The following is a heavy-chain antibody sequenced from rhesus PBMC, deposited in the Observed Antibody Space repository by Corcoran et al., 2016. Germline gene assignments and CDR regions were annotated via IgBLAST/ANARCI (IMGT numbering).Heavy chain of an antibody. D-gene: IGHD6-25*01. J-gene: IGHJ4*01. CDR2: IYGSGSST. Sequence: QLQLQESGPGLVKPSETLSVTCAVSGGSISSSYWSWIRQAPGKGLEWIGYIYGSGSSTNYNPSLKGRVTLSVDTAKNQLALKLSSVTTADTAVYYCARPYSGSWTLFDYWGQGVLVTVSS. V-gene: IGHV4-169*01. CDR3: ARPYSGSWTLFDY. CDR1: GGSISSSY.